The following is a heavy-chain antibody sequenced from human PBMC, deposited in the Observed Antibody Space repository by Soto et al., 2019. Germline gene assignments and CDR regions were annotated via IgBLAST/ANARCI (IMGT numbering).Heavy chain of an antibody. CDR3: AKDTGMAARPADDY. V-gene: IGHV3-23*01. CDR2: ISGRGGST. J-gene: IGHJ4*02. CDR1: GFTFSSYP. Sequence: GGSLRLSCAASGFTFSSYPMIWVRQAPGKGLEWVSAISGRGGSTYYADSVKGRFTISRDNSKNTLYLQMNSLRAEDTAVYYCAKDTGMAARPADDYWGQGTLVTVSS. D-gene: IGHD6-6*01.